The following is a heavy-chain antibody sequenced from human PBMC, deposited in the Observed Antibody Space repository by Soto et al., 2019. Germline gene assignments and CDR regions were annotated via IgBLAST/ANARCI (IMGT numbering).Heavy chain of an antibody. CDR3: AKDRYYDMLTGYNYYHYAMGA. CDR2: VSGSGDYT. CDR1: GFTFSSYA. J-gene: IGHJ6*02. D-gene: IGHD3-9*01. V-gene: IGHV3-23*01. Sequence: EVQLLESGGGLVQPGGSLRLSCAASGFTFSSYAMSWVRQAPGKGLECVSGVSGSGDYTFYADSVKGRLTISRDNSKNTVDVQMNSLRAEDTAVYYCAKDRYYDMLTGYNYYHYAMGAWGQGTKVTVSS.